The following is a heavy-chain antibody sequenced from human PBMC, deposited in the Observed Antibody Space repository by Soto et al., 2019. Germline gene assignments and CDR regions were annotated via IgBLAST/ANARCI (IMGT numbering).Heavy chain of an antibody. J-gene: IGHJ4*02. D-gene: IGHD3-22*01. CDR3: ARDLGYYDSSGYFDY. CDR1: GFTFSDYY. CDR2: ISSSDNII. V-gene: IGHV3-11*01. Sequence: QVQLVESGGGSVKPGGSLRLSCAASGFTFSDYYMSWIRQAPGKGLEWVSYISSSDNIIYYADSVKGRFTISRDNAKNSLYLQVNSLRAEDTAVYYCARDLGYYDSSGYFDYWGQGTLVTVSS.